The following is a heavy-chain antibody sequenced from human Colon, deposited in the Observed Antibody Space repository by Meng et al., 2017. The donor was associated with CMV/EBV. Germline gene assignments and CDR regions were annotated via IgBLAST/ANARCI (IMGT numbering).Heavy chain of an antibody. Sequence: GVLKISCEASGFIISSSYLAWVRQAPGKGLEWVSVISNSGMTDYAESVRGRFAISRDTSKNTIFLQMDKLRPEDTAVYYCTRWGNDMRSWFAPWGQGTLVTVSS. J-gene: IGHJ5*02. CDR2: ISNSGMT. CDR1: GFIISSSY. V-gene: IGHV3-66*02. CDR3: TRWGNDMRSWFAP. D-gene: IGHD3-16*01.